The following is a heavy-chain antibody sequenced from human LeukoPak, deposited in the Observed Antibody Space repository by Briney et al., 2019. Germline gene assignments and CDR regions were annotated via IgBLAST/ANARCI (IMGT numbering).Heavy chain of an antibody. V-gene: IGHV4-34*01. J-gene: IGHJ3*02. CDR2: INHSGST. Sequence: SETLSLTCAVYGGSFSGYYWSWIRQPPGKGLEWIGEINHSGSTNYNPSLKSRVTISVDTSKNQFSLKLSSVTAADTAVYYCATWAGLLQRDAFDIWGQGTMVTVSS. D-gene: IGHD2-15*01. CDR3: ATWAGLLQRDAFDI. CDR1: GGSFSGYY.